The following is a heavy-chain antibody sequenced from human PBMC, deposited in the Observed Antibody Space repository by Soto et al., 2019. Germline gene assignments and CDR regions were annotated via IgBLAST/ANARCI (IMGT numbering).Heavy chain of an antibody. Sequence: PSETLSLTCAVYGGSFSGYYWSWIRQPPGKGLEWIGEINHSGSTNYNPSLKSRVTISVDTSKNQFSLKLSSVTAADTAVYYCASYEYRSSLYGMDVWGQGTTVP. V-gene: IGHV4-34*01. D-gene: IGHD6-6*01. CDR3: ASYEYRSSLYGMDV. CDR1: GGSFSGYY. J-gene: IGHJ6*02. CDR2: INHSGST.